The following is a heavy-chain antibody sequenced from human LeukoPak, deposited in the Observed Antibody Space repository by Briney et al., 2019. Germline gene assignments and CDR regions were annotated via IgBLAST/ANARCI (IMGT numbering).Heavy chain of an antibody. CDR1: GYSISSGYY. J-gene: IGHJ4*02. V-gene: IGHV4-38-2*02. CDR2: IYHSGST. CDR3: ARISLQGLGPQNDY. Sequence: SETLSLTCTVSGYSISSGYYWGWIRQPPGKGLEWIGSIYHSGSTYYNPSLKSRVTISVDTSKNQFSLKLSSVTAADTAVYYCARISLQGLGPQNDYWGQGTLVTVSS. D-gene: IGHD2-21*01.